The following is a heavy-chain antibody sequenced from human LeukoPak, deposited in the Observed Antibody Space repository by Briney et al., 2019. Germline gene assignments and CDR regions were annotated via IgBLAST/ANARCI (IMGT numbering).Heavy chain of an antibody. CDR1: GYTFTGFY. Sequence: ASVKVSCKASGYTFTGFYMHWARQAPGQGLEWMGWINPNSGGTNYAQKFQGRVTMTRDTSISTAYMELSRLRSDDTAVYYCARAPTVTTGDYWGQGTLVTVSS. J-gene: IGHJ4*02. D-gene: IGHD4-17*01. CDR2: INPNSGGT. V-gene: IGHV1-2*02. CDR3: ARAPTVTTGDY.